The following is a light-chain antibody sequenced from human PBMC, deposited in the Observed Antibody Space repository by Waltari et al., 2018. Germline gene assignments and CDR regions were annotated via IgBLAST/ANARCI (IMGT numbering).Light chain of an antibody. Sequence: QSALTQPPSVSGSPGQSVTISCTGTSSDIGRYNYVSWYQQHPGKAPKVIIYDVNHRPPGVPDRFSGSKSGNTASLTISGLQADDESTYYCCSYAGVDGMVFGGGTELTVL. V-gene: IGLV2-11*01. CDR2: DVN. CDR1: SSDIGRYNY. CDR3: CSYAGVDGMV. J-gene: IGLJ2*01.